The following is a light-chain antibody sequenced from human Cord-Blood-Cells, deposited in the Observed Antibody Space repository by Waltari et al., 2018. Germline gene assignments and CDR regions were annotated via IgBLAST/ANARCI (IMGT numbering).Light chain of an antibody. V-gene: IGLV2-23*01. CDR2: EGS. J-gene: IGLJ3*02. CDR1: SSDVGGYNL. CDR3: CSYAGSSTNWV. Sequence: QSALTQPASVSGSPGQSITISCTGTSSDVGGYNLVSWYQQHPGKAPKLMIYEGSRRPSWVSNRFSGSKSGNTASLTISWLQAEDEADDYCCSYAGSSTNWVFGGGTKLTVL.